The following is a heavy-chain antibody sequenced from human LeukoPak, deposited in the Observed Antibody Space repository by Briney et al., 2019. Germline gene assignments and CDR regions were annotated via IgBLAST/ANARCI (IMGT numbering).Heavy chain of an antibody. D-gene: IGHD3-9*01. J-gene: IGHJ5*02. V-gene: IGHV1-2*06. CDR3: ATLLDYDILTVYYNWFDP. CDR1: GYTFTGYY. Sequence: ASVKVSCKASGYTFTGYYMHWVRQAPGQGLEWMGRINPNSGGTNYAQKFQGRVTMTRDTSISTAYMELSRLRSDDTAVYYCATLLDYDILTVYYNWFDPWGQGTLVTVSS. CDR2: INPNSGGT.